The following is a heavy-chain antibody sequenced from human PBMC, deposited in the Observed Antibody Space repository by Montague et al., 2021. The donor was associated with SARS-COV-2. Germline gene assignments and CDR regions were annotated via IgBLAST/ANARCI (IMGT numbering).Heavy chain of an antibody. CDR1: GDSISGYY. J-gene: IGHJ4*02. D-gene: IGHD6-19*01. Sequence: SETLSLTCTVSGDSISGYYWTWIRQAPEKGLEWIGYIYHTGSTNYNPSFKGRVIISVDTSTNQLSLRLTPVSAADSAKYFCARHRRFGVPVAGGAYFDHWSQGTQVTVSS. CDR2: IYHTGST. CDR3: ARHRRFGVPVAGGAYFDH. V-gene: IGHV4-59*08.